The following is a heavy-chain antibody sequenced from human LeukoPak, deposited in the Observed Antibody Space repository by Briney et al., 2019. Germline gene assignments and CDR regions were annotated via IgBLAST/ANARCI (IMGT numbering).Heavy chain of an antibody. V-gene: IGHV4-31*03. CDR1: GGSISSGGYY. CDR2: IYYSGST. D-gene: IGHD2-2*01. J-gene: IGHJ4*02. Sequence: SETLSLTCTVSGGSISSGGYYWSWIRQHPGKGLEWIGYIYYSGSTYYNPSLKSRVTISVDTSKNQFSLKLSSVTAADTAVYYCARVSSTSSNAFDYWGRGTLVTVSS. CDR3: ARVSSTSSNAFDY.